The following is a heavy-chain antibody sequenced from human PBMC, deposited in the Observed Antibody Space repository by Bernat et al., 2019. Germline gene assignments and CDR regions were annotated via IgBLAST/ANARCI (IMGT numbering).Heavy chain of an antibody. Sequence: QVQLVESGGGLVKPGGSLRLSCAASGFTFSDYYMSWIRQAPGKGLEGVSYISSISSYTNYEDSVKGRFTISRDNAKNSLYLQMNSLRAEDTAVYYCARAQDYGDYAFDIWGQGTMVTVSS. CDR2: ISSISSYT. V-gene: IGHV3-11*06. CDR1: GFTFSDYY. J-gene: IGHJ3*02. CDR3: ARAQDYGDYAFDI. D-gene: IGHD4-17*01.